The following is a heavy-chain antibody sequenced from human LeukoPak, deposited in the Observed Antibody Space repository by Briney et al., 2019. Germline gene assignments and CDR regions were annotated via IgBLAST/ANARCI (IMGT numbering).Heavy chain of an antibody. CDR3: ASQRGGRGYPDY. Sequence: PSETLSLTCTVSGGSISSGGYYWSWIRQPPGKGLEWIGYINHSGSTNYNPSLKSRVTISVDTSKNQFSLKLSSVTAADTAVYYCASQRGGRGYPDYWGQGTLVTVSS. D-gene: IGHD3-10*01. CDR1: GGSISSGGYY. J-gene: IGHJ4*02. CDR2: INHSGST. V-gene: IGHV4-30-2*01.